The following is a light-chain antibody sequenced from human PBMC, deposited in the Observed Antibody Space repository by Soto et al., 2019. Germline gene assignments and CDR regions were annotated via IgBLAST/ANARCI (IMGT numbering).Light chain of an antibody. Sequence: EIVLTQSPGTLSLSPGDRATLSCRTSQSVTSSYVAWYQQRPGQAPRLVIYDASSRAAGIPDRFSGSGSGTDFTLAISGLEPEDFAVYYCQLYSSSMWTFGQGTKVDIK. CDR1: QSVTSSY. V-gene: IGKV3-20*01. CDR3: QLYSSSMWT. J-gene: IGKJ1*01. CDR2: DAS.